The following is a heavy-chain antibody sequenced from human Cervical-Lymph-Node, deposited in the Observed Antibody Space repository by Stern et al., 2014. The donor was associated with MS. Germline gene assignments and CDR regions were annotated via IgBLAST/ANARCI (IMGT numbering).Heavy chain of an antibody. D-gene: IGHD2-15*01. Sequence: QITLKESGPTLVKPTQTVTLTCTLSGFSVATAGVGVGWIRQPPGKALEWLALHYWDDDKLYSPSLKNRLTIIKDTSKNQVVLTMNNVDPVDTATYYCAHSRVKYCRGGTCYSSLFDYWGQGTLVTVSS. CDR3: AHSRVKYCRGGTCYSSLFDY. CDR2: HYWDDDK. J-gene: IGHJ4*02. V-gene: IGHV2-5*02. CDR1: GFSVATAGVG.